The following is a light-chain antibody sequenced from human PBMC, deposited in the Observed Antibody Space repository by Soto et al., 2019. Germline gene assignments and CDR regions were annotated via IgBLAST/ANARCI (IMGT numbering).Light chain of an antibody. Sequence: AIRMTQSPSSLSASTGDRVTITCRASQGISSYLAWYQQKPVKAPKLLIYAASTLQSGVPSRFSGSGSGTDFTLTISCLQSEDFATYYCQQYYSYPLTFGQGTKVEIK. CDR1: QGISSY. J-gene: IGKJ1*01. CDR2: AAS. CDR3: QQYYSYPLT. V-gene: IGKV1-8*01.